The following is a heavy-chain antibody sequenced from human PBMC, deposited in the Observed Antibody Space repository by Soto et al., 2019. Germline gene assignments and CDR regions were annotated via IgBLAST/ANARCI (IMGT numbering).Heavy chain of an antibody. J-gene: IGHJ5*02. CDR2: IIPIFGKE. Sequence: QVQLVQSGAEVKKPGSSVKVSCKASGGTFSSYAISWVRQAPGQGLEWMGGIIPIFGKEKYAQQFQGRVTITADKSTSTAYMELSSLRSEDTAVYYCARGGDGYNFGSWFDPWGQGTLVTVSS. CDR1: GGTFSSYA. CDR3: ARGGDGYNFGSWFDP. V-gene: IGHV1-69*06. D-gene: IGHD5-12*01.